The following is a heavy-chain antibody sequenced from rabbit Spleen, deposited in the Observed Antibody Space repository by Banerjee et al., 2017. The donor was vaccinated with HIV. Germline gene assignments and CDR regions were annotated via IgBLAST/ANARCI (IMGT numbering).Heavy chain of an antibody. D-gene: IGHD1-1*01. CDR1: GIDLSTYYD. V-gene: IGHV1S45*01. CDR2: IDIGGRGNT. J-gene: IGHJ6*01. Sequence: QEQLVESGGDLVKPGASLTLTCTASGIDLSTYYDMCWVRQAPGKGLEWIACIDIGGRGNTYYASWAKGRFTISKTSSTTVTLQMTSLTAADTATYFCARDTSSSFSSYGMDLWGPGTLVTVS. CDR3: ARDTSSSFSSYGMDL.